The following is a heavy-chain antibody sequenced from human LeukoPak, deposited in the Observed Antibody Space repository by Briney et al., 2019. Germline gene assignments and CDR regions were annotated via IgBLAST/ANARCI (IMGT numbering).Heavy chain of an antibody. J-gene: IGHJ5*02. V-gene: IGHV4-34*01. Sequence: SETLSLTCGVHGGSFSGYHWSWIRQPPGKGLEWIGEINHGGSTNYNSSLKSRVTISVDTSKNQFSLKLSSVTAADTAVYCCARSSNLAYNWFDPWGQGTLVTVSS. CDR1: GGSFSGYH. CDR2: INHGGST. D-gene: IGHD2-2*01. CDR3: ARSSNLAYNWFDP.